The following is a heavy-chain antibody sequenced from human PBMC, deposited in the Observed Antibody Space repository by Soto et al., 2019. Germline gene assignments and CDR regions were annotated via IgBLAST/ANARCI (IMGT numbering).Heavy chain of an antibody. Sequence: SLRLSCAASGFTFSSYGMHWVRQAPGKGLEWVAVILYDGRNKYYADSVKGRFTISRDNSKSRLYLQMNSLTTEDTAVYFCARDITYGDSYFDYWGQGILVTVSS. CDR3: ARDITYGDSYFDY. V-gene: IGHV3-30*13. CDR2: ILYDGRNK. J-gene: IGHJ4*02. D-gene: IGHD2-21*02. CDR1: GFTFSSYG.